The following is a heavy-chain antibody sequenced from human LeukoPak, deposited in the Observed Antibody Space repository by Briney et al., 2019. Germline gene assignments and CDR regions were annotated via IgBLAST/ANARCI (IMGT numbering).Heavy chain of an antibody. V-gene: IGHV4-4*09. J-gene: IGHJ5*02. CDR3: ARRGVYYGSRRLQGGWFDP. CDR1: GGSISSYY. D-gene: IGHD3-10*01. Sequence: SETLSLTCTVSGGSISSYYWSWIRQPPGKGLEWIGYIYTSGSTNYNPSLKSRVTISVDTSKNQFSLKLSSVTAADTAVYYCARRGVYYGSRRLQGGWFDPWGQGTLVTVSS. CDR2: IYTSGST.